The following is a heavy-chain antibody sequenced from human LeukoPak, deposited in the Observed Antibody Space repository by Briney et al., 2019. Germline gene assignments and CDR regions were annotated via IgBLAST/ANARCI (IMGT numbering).Heavy chain of an antibody. CDR3: AILYDSSGHAFDI. Sequence: ASVKVSCKASGGTFSNYAISWVRQAPGQGLEWMGRIIPILGITNYAQKFQGRVTITADKSTSTAYMELRSLRSDDTAVYYCAILYDSSGHAFDIWGQGTMVTVSS. CDR1: GGTFSNYA. V-gene: IGHV1-69*04. D-gene: IGHD3-22*01. CDR2: IIPILGIT. J-gene: IGHJ3*02.